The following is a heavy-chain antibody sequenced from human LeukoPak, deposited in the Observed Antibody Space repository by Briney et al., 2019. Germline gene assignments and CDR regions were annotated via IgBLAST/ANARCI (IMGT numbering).Heavy chain of an antibody. CDR2: INPNSGGT. CDR1: GYTFTGYY. Sequence: ASVKVSCKASGYTFTGYYMHWVRQAPGQGLEWMGWINPNSGGTNYAQKFQGRVTMTRDKSISTAYMELSRLRSDDTAVYYCARVIAAAAHFDYWGQGTLVTVSS. CDR3: ARVIAAAAHFDY. D-gene: IGHD6-13*01. J-gene: IGHJ4*02. V-gene: IGHV1-2*02.